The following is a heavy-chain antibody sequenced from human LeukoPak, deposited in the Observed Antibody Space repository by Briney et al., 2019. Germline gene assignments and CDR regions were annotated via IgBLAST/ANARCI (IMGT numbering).Heavy chain of an antibody. CDR3: ARTIVVVVAATYSWFDP. J-gene: IGHJ5*02. Sequence: HGASVKVSCKASGYTFTSYGISWVRQAPGQGLEWMGWISAYNGNTNYAQKLQGRVTMTTDTSTSTAYMELRSLRSDDTAVYYCARTIVVVVAATYSWFDPWGQGTLVTVSS. V-gene: IGHV1-18*01. CDR1: GYTFTSYG. CDR2: ISAYNGNT. D-gene: IGHD2-15*01.